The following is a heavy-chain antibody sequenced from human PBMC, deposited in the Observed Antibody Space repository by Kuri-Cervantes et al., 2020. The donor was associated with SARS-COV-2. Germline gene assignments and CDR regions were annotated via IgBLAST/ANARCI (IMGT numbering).Heavy chain of an antibody. J-gene: IGHJ4*02. V-gene: IGHV4-34*01. D-gene: IGHD1-14*01. CDR3: ARAPTPVNLPPDY. CDR2: INHSGST. CDR1: GFTFSSYA. Sequence: ESLKISCAASGFTFSSYAMSWVRQAPGKGLEWIGEINHSGSTNYNPSLKSRVTISVDTSKNQFSLKLSSVTAADTAVYYCARAPTPVNLPPDYWGQGTLVTVSS.